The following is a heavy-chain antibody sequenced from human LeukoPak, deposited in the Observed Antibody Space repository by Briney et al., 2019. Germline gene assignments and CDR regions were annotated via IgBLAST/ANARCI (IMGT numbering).Heavy chain of an antibody. Sequence: YPSDTLSLTCTDSGGSISSYYSSWIRQPPGKGREWVGYVYYGGSTNYNPSLKSRVTISVDTSKNQFSLKLSSVTAADTAVYYCARHGGAGSGYDFPYYYYGMDVWGQGTTVTVSS. CDR2: VYYGGST. CDR3: ARHGGAGSGYDFPYYYYGMDV. D-gene: IGHD5-12*01. J-gene: IGHJ6*02. V-gene: IGHV4-59*08. CDR1: GGSISSYY.